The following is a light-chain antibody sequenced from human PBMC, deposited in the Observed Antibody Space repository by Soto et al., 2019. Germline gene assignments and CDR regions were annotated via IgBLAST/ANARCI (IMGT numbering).Light chain of an antibody. CDR3: CSYTSSDTLYV. CDR1: RNDVGGYTY. Sequence: QSSLAQPGPLSGASWPSNPISFTGTRNDVGGYTYVSWYRQHPGKAPKLIIHDVTIRPSGVSNRFSGSKSGNTASLTISGLQAEDEADYFCCSYTSSDTLYVFGTGTKVT. V-gene: IGLV2-14*01. CDR2: DVT. J-gene: IGLJ1*01.